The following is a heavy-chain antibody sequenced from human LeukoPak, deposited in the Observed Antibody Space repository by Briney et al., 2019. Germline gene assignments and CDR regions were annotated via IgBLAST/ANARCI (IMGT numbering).Heavy chain of an antibody. CDR2: IYYSGST. J-gene: IGHJ5*02. D-gene: IGHD2-21*01. Sequence: PSETLSLTCTVSGGSISSYYWSWIRQPSGKGLEWIGYIYYSGSTNYNPSLKSRVTISVDTSKNQFSLKLSSVTAADTAVYYCARAVWRGRFDPWGQGTLVTVSS. V-gene: IGHV4-59*01. CDR1: GGSISSYY. CDR3: ARAVWRGRFDP.